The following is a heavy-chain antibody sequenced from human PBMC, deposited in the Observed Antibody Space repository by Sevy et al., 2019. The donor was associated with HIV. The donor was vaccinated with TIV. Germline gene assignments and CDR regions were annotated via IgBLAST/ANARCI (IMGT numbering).Heavy chain of an antibody. D-gene: IGHD4-4*01. J-gene: IGHJ5*02. Sequence: GSLRLSCAASGFTFNFHGMHWVRQAPGKGLEWVVFIWHDGSNKYMADSVKGRFTISRDNSKNTLFLQMNSLTVEDTAVYYCARETDNSARWLDPWGQGTLVTVSS. CDR1: GFTFNFHG. CDR2: IWHDGSNK. V-gene: IGHV3-30*02. CDR3: ARETDNSARWLDP.